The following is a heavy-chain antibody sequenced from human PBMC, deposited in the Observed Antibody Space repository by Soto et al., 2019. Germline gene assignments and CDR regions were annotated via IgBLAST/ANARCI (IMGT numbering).Heavy chain of an antibody. J-gene: IGHJ4*02. CDR1: GGSFSGYY. V-gene: IGHV4-34*01. CDR3: ASGSYSDY. Sequence: SGTLSLTCAVYGGSFSGYYWSWIRQPPGKGLEWIGEINHSGSTNYNPSLKSRVTISVDTSKNQFSLKLSSVTAADTAVYYCASGSYSDYWGQGTLVTVSS. CDR2: INHSGST.